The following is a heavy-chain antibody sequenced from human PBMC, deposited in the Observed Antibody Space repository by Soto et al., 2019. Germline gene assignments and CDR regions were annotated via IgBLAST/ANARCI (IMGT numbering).Heavy chain of an antibody. V-gene: IGHV4-39*01. CDR1: GGSISSSSYY. J-gene: IGHJ4*02. D-gene: IGHD2-15*01. CDR3: ASHIVVVVAEAFDY. Sequence: QLQLQESGPGLVKPSETLSLTCTVSGGSISSSSYYWGWIRQPPGKGLEWIGSIYYSGSTYYNPSLKSRVTISVDTSKNQFSLKLSSVTAADTAVYYCASHIVVVVAEAFDYWGQGTLVTVSS. CDR2: IYYSGST.